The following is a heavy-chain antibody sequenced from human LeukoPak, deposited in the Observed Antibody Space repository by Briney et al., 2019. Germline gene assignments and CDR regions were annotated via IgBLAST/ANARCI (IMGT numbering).Heavy chain of an antibody. J-gene: IGHJ6*03. CDR1: GGSISSSSYY. CDR3: ARPYSSSSRITMVRGVIGSMDV. CDR2: INHSGST. D-gene: IGHD3-10*01. V-gene: IGHV4-39*07. Sequence: SETLSLTCTVSGGSISSSSYYWGWIRQPPGKGLEWIGEINHSGSTNYNPSLKSRVTISVDTSKNQFSLKLSSVTAADTAVYYCARPYSSSSRITMVRGVIGSMDVWGKGTTVTVSS.